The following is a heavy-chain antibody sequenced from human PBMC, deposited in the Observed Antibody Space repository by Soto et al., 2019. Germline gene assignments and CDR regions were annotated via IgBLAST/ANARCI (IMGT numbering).Heavy chain of an antibody. Sequence: GASVKVSCKASGFTFTSSAVRWVRQARGQRLEWIGWIVVGSGNTNYAQKFQERVTITRDMSTSTAYMELSSLRSEDTAVYYCAAPNRYNWNLAYYYYGMDVWGQGTTVTVSS. D-gene: IGHD1-20*01. CDR1: GFTFTSSA. CDR2: IVVGSGNT. CDR3: AAPNRYNWNLAYYYYGMDV. J-gene: IGHJ6*02. V-gene: IGHV1-58*01.